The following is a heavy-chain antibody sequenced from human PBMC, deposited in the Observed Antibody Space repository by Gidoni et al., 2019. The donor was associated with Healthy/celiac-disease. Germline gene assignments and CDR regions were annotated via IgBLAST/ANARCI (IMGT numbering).Heavy chain of an antibody. J-gene: IGHJ4*02. CDR3: ARVAGYSSSWPSYCGGDCYPRAVDY. V-gene: IGHV4-34*01. D-gene: IGHD2-21*02. CDR1: GGSFSGYS. Sequence: QVQLQQWGAGLLKPSETLSLTCAVSGGSFSGYSRTGTPQPPGKGLEWIGEINHSGSTNYNPSLKSRVTISVDTSKNQFSLKLSSVTAADTAVYYCARVAGYSSSWPSYCGGDCYPRAVDYWGQGTLVTVSS. CDR2: INHSGST.